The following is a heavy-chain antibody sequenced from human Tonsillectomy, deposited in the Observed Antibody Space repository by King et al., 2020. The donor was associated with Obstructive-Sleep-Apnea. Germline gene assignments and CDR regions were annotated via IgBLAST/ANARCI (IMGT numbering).Heavy chain of an antibody. J-gene: IGHJ4*02. CDR2: INSDGSRT. Sequence: VQLVESGGGLVQPGGSLRLSCAASGFTFSSYWMHWVRQAPGEGLVWVSRINSDGSRTSYADSVQGRFTISRDNAKNTLYLQMNSLRAEDTAVYYCARVTTVTPFDYWGQGTLVTVSS. CDR1: GFTFSSYW. D-gene: IGHD4-11*01. CDR3: ARVTTVTPFDY. V-gene: IGHV3-74*01.